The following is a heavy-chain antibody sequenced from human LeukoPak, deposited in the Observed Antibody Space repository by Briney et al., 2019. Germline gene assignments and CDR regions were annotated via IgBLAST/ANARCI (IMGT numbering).Heavy chain of an antibody. J-gene: IGHJ3*02. V-gene: IGHV3-48*03. D-gene: IGHD2-2*01. CDR2: ISSSGSTI. CDR1: GFTFSSYE. Sequence: QTGGSLRLSCAASGFTFSSYEMNWVRQAPGKGLEWVSYISSSGSTIYYADSVKGRFTISRDNAKNSLYLRMNSLRAEDTAVYYCARVLLGYCSSTSCYSPVDAFDIWGQGTMVTVSS. CDR3: ARVLLGYCSSTSCYSPVDAFDI.